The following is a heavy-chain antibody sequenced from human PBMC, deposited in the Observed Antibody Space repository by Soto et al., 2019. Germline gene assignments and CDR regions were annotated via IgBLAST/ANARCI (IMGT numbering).Heavy chain of an antibody. D-gene: IGHD3-3*01. J-gene: IGHJ4*02. CDR1: GFTFSSYA. CDR2: K. CDR3: ARHKRDLRFLEWSYYFDY. V-gene: IGHV3-30*04. Sequence: QVQLVESGGGVVQPGRSLRLSCAASGFTFSSYAIHLVRQAPGKGLEWVALKYYADSVKGRFTISRDNSKNTLYLQMNSLRAEDTAVYYCARHKRDLRFLEWSYYFDYWGQGTLVTVSS.